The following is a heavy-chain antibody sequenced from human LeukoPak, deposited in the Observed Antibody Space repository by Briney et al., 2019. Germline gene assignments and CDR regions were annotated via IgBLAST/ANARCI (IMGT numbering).Heavy chain of an antibody. V-gene: IGHV3-48*04. CDR2: ISSSGSTI. CDR1: GFTFSSYA. Sequence: GGSLRLSCAASGFTFSSYAMNWVRQAPGKGLEWVSYISSSGSTIYYADSVKGRFTISRDNAKNSLYLQMNSLRAEDTAVYYCARVYYYDSSGYYGYYFDYWGQGTLVTVSS. CDR3: ARVYYYDSSGYYGYYFDY. D-gene: IGHD3-22*01. J-gene: IGHJ4*02.